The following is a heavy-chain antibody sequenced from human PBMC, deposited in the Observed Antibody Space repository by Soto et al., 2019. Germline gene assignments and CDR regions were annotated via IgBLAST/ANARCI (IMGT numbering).Heavy chain of an antibody. CDR1: GGSISSSSYY. V-gene: IGHV4-39*01. CDR3: ARHGITMVRGVIITAGWFDP. J-gene: IGHJ5*02. Sequence: SETLSLTCTVSGGSISSSSYYWGWIRQPPGKGLEWIGSIYYSGSTYYNPSLKSRVTISVDTSKNQFSLKLSSVTAADTAVYYCARHGITMVRGVIITAGWFDPWGQGTLVTVSS. D-gene: IGHD3-10*01. CDR2: IYYSGST.